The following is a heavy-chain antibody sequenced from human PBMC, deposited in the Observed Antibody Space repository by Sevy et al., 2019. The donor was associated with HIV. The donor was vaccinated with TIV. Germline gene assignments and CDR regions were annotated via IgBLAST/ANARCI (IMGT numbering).Heavy chain of an antibody. Sequence: EGSLRLSCAASGFTFSKYSMSWVRQPPGKGLEWVSILSFGCGEINYADSVKGRFTISRDNSKSSVYLQMNNLRPEDTAVYYCAREGCTKPHDYWGQGTLVTVSS. D-gene: IGHD2-8*01. CDR1: GFTFSKYS. CDR3: AREGCTKPHDY. V-gene: IGHV3-23*01. J-gene: IGHJ4*02. CDR2: LSFGCGEI.